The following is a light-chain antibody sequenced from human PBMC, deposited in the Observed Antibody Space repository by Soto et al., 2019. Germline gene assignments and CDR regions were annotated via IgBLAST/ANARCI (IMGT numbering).Light chain of an antibody. V-gene: IGKV3-20*01. Sequence: EIVLTHCRGTLSLSPGERATLSCRASQRVSTRYLACYTQKPSQAPRLLIADASSRTTGIPDRFSGSGAGTDLTLTISSLEPEDFGVYYWQQYGSSQWTFGQGTKADI. CDR3: QQYGSSQWT. J-gene: IGKJ1*01. CDR1: QRVSTRY. CDR2: DAS.